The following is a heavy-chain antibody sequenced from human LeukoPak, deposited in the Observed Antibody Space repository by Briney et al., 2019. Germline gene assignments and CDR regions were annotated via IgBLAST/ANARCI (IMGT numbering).Heavy chain of an antibody. CDR3: ARVVVPAVGWFDP. D-gene: IGHD2-2*01. CDR2: ISSSGSTI. Sequence: PGGSLRLSCAASGFTFSSYAMHWVRQAPGKGLEWVSYISSSGSTIYYADSVKGRFTISRDNAKNSLYLQMNSLRAEDTAVYYCARVVVPAVGWFDPWGQGTLVTVSS. J-gene: IGHJ5*02. V-gene: IGHV3-48*04. CDR1: GFTFSSYA.